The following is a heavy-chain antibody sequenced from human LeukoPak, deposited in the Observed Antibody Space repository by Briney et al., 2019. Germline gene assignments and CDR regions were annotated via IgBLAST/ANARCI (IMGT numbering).Heavy chain of an antibody. J-gene: IGHJ4*02. D-gene: IGHD6-19*01. V-gene: IGHV3-30*04. Sequence: GGSLRLSCAASGFTFSNYAMHWVRQAPGKGLEWVAVISYDGNNKYYADSVKGRFTISRDNSKNTLYLQMNSLRAEDTAVYYCARPSNEGQWLVGQGVDYWGQGTLVTVSS. CDR1: GFTFSNYA. CDR2: ISYDGNNK. CDR3: ARPSNEGQWLVGQGVDY.